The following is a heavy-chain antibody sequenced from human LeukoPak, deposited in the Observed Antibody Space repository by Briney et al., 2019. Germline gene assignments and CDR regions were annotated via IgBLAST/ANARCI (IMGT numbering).Heavy chain of an antibody. CDR3: ARAPWDGYFDY. CDR1: GGSFSAYY. Sequence: SETLSLTCGVCGGSFSAYYWSWIRQPPGKGLEWIGEMHQSGSTDYNPSLKSRVTLLVDTSRNQFSLSLNSVTAADTAIYYCARAPWDGYFDYWGQGILVTVSS. CDR2: MHQSGST. D-gene: IGHD1-26*01. V-gene: IGHV4-34*01. J-gene: IGHJ4*02.